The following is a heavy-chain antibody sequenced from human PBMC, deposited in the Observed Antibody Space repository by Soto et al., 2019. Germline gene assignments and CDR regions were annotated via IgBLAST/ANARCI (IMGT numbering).Heavy chain of an antibody. V-gene: IGHV1-18*01. Sequence: ASVKVSCKASGYTFTSYGISWVRQAPGQGLEWMGWISAYNGNTNYAQKLQGRVTMTTDTSTSTAYMELRSLRSDDTAVYYCARAPSSGGWYQKYQNGGQGPRVTVSS. CDR1: GYTFTSYG. J-gene: IGHJ4*02. D-gene: IGHD6-19*01. CDR2: ISAYNGNT. CDR3: ARAPSSGGWYQKYQN.